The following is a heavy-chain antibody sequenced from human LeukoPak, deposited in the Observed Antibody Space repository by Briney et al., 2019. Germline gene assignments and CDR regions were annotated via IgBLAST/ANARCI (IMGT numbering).Heavy chain of an antibody. CDR2: INPNSGNT. D-gene: IGHD6-13*01. V-gene: IGHV1-8*01. Sequence: ASVKVSCKASGYTFTSYDINWVRQATGQGLEWMGWINPNSGNTGYAQKFQGRVTMTRNTSISTAYMELSSLRSEDTAVYYCARASDSSSAPPAFDPWGQGTLVTVSS. CDR1: GYTFTSYD. J-gene: IGHJ5*02. CDR3: ARASDSSSAPPAFDP.